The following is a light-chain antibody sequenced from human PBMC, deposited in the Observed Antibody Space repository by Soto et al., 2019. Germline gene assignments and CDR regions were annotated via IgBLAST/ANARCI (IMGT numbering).Light chain of an antibody. J-gene: IGKJ2*01. CDR3: QQYNDWPPKQYT. CDR2: DAS. Sequence: EIVMTQSPATLSVSPGERATLSXRASQSVSSNLAWYQQKPGQAPRLLIYDASTRATGIPARFSGSGSGTEFTLTISSLQSEDFAVYYCQQYNDWPPKQYTFGQGTKLEIK. CDR1: QSVSSN. V-gene: IGKV3-15*01.